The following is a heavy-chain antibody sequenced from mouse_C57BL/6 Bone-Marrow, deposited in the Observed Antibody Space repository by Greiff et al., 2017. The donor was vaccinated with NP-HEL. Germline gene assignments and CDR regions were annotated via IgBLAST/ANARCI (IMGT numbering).Heavy chain of an antibody. CDR1: GFTFSSYA. CDR3: ARDRVYYDYDVNYAMDY. J-gene: IGHJ4*01. Sequence: EVKLVESGGGLVKPGGSLKLSCAASGFTFSSYAMSWVRQTPEKRLEWVATISDGGSYTYYPDNVKGRFTISRDNAKNNLYLQMSHLKSEDTAMYYCARDRVYYDYDVNYAMDYWGQGTSVTVSS. CDR2: ISDGGSYT. V-gene: IGHV5-4*01. D-gene: IGHD2-4*01.